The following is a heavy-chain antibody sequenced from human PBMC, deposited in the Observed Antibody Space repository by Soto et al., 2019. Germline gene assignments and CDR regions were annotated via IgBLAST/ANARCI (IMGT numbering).Heavy chain of an antibody. D-gene: IGHD6-13*01. CDR1: GFTFSSYS. CDR2: ISSSSYI. V-gene: IGHV3-21*01. CDR3: AKPTPSSRWYVFDI. J-gene: IGHJ3*02. Sequence: PGGSLRLSCAASGFTFSSYSMNWVRQAPGKGLEWVSYISSSSYIYYADSVKGRFTISRDNAKNSLYLQMNSLRAEDTAVYYCAKPTPSSRWYVFDIWGQGTMVTVSS.